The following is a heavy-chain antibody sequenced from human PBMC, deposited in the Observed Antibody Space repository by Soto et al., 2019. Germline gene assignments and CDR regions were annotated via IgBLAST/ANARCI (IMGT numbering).Heavy chain of an antibody. CDR1: GGSIISAGYY. CDR2: IYYSGTT. V-gene: IGHV4-31*03. D-gene: IGHD2-21*02. CDR3: AAELYSGGDCCHFDY. Sequence: PSETLSLTCTVSGGSIISAGYYWSWIRQHPGKGLEWIGYIYYSGTTSYSPSLQSRVSISVDTSENQFSLKLASVTAEDTAVYYCAAELYSGGDCCHFDYWGQGSLVTVSS. J-gene: IGHJ4*02.